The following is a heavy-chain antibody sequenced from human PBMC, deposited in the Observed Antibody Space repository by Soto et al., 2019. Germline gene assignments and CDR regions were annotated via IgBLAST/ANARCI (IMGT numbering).Heavy chain of an antibody. CDR1: GFTFSSYA. CDR2: ISGSGGTA. V-gene: IGHV3-23*01. Sequence: EVQLLESGGGSVQPGGSLRLSCAASGFTFSSYAMHWVRRTPGKGLEWVSSISGSGGTAYYADSVKGRFSISRDSLVNTLYLQMNGLRAEDTAVYYCAKGRGQNCKFDYLGQGTLVTVSP. D-gene: IGHD1-1*01. J-gene: IGHJ4*02. CDR3: AKGRGQNCKFDY.